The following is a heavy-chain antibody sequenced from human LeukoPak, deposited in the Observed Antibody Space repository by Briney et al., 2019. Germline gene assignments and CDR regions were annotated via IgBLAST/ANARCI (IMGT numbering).Heavy chain of an antibody. Sequence: SQTLSLTCTVSGGSISSGGYYWSWIRQHPGKGLEWIGYIYYSGSTYYNPFLKSRVTISVDTSKNQFSLKLSSVTAADTAVYYCARGPLWFGELPFDYWGQGTLVTVSS. CDR1: GGSISSGGYY. CDR2: IYYSGST. J-gene: IGHJ4*02. D-gene: IGHD3-10*01. V-gene: IGHV4-31*03. CDR3: ARGPLWFGELPFDY.